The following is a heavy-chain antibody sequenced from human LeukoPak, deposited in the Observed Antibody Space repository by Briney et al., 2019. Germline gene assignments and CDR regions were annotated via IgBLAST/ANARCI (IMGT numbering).Heavy chain of an antibody. V-gene: IGHV3-66*01. CDR2: IYSGGST. CDR3: YSMIVVTIRVINDY. D-gene: IGHD3-22*01. J-gene: IGHJ4*02. Sequence: AGGSLRLSCAASGFTVSSNYMSWVRQAPGKGLEWVSVIYSGGSTYYADSMKGRFTISRDNSKNTLYLQMNSLRAEDTAVYYCYSMIVVTIRVINDYWGQGTLVTVSS. CDR1: GFTVSSNY.